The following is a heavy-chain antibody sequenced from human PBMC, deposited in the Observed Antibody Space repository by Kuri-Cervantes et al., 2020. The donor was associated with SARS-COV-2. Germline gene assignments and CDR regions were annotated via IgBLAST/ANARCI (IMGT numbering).Heavy chain of an antibody. CDR3: ARAAYVTDFDY. CDR1: GGSFSGYY. Sequence: SQTLSLTCAVYGGSFSGYYWSWIRQPPGKGLEWIGEINHGGSTNYNPSLKSRVTISVDTSKNQFSLKLSSVTAADTAVYYCARAAYVTDFDYWGQGTLVTVSS. J-gene: IGHJ4*02. CDR2: INHGGST. V-gene: IGHV4-34*01. D-gene: IGHD1-14*01.